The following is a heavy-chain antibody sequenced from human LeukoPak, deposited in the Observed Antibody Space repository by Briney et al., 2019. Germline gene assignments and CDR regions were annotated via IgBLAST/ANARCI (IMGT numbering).Heavy chain of an antibody. CDR2: IYYSGST. Sequence: SETLSLTCTVSGGFISSYYWSWIRQPPGKGLEWIGYIYYSGSTNYNPSLKSRVTISVDTSKNQFSLKLSSVTAADTAVYYCARVYYDSSGYERLGWYYMDVWGKGTTVTVSS. V-gene: IGHV4-59*01. CDR1: GGFISSYY. D-gene: IGHD3-22*01. CDR3: ARVYYDSSGYERLGWYYMDV. J-gene: IGHJ6*03.